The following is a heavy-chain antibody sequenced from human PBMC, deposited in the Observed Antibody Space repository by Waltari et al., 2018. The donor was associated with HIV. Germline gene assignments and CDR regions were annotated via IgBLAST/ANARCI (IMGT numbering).Heavy chain of an antibody. CDR1: GLPLDSYD. CDR2: IDSSGSDT. CDR3: LIRGNSF. J-gene: IGHJ4*02. D-gene: IGHD1-26*01. Sequence: EVELVESGGGWVQPGKSLRLSCAASGLPLDSYDMYWVRQAPGKSPESGSAIDSSGSDTYYSDPVKGRFSISRDNSKDTVYLHLNNLRRNDTAVYYCLIRGNSFWGRGTRVTVSP. V-gene: IGHV3-64D*06.